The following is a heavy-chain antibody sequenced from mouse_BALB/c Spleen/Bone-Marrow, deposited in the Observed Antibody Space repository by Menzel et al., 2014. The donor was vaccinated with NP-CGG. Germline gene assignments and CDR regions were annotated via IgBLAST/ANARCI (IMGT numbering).Heavy chain of an antibody. D-gene: IGHD2-1*01. CDR3: ARHLYGNYGAMDY. CDR1: GFTFSDYY. Sequence: EVQRVESGGGLVQPGGSLKLSCATSGFTFSDYYMYWVRQTPEERLEWVAYISNGGGSTYYPDTVKGRFTISRDNAKNTLYLQMSRLKSEDTAMYYCARHLYGNYGAMDYWGQGTSVTVSS. J-gene: IGHJ4*01. CDR2: ISNGGGST. V-gene: IGHV5-12*02.